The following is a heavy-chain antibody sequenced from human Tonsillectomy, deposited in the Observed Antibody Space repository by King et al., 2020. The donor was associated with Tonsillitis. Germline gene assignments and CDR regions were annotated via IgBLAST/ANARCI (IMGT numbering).Heavy chain of an antibody. D-gene: IGHD3-10*01. CDR1: GYTFSGYY. CDR3: ARDYYGLGSHLFYFDY. V-gene: IGHV1-2*02. CDR2: INFNSGGT. J-gene: IGHJ4*02. Sequence: LQLVQSGAEVKKPGASVKVSCKASGYTFSGYYMHWVRQAPGQGLEWMGWINFNSGGTNYAQKFEGRVTMTRDTSISTAYMELTRLRSDDTAVYYCARDYYGLGSHLFYFDYWGQGTLVTVSS.